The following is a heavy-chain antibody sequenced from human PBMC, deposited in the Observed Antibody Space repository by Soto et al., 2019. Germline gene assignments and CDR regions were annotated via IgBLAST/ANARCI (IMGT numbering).Heavy chain of an antibody. Sequence: SETLSLTCNFSVASLSRYYWSCIRHPPGKGLEWIGRIYATGDTDYNPSLKSRISMSVDMSKKQFSLTLRSVTAADTAIYYCVRDGTKNLRDRFEPWGRGILVNVSS. J-gene: IGHJ5*02. CDR3: VRDGTKNLRDRFEP. CDR2: IYATGDT. CDR1: VASLSRYY. V-gene: IGHV4-4*07. D-gene: IGHD1-26*01.